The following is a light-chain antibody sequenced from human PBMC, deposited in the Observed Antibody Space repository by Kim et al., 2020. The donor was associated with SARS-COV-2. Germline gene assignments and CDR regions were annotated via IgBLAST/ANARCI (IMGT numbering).Light chain of an antibody. CDR1: QSLSTSS. J-gene: IGKJ1*01. Sequence: EVVLTQSPGTLSLSPGERATLSCRTSQSLSTSSLAWYHQKPGQAPSLVIYNVSNRATGIPDRFSGSGSGTEFTLIINRLEPEDLGAYYCQHYASSPFGQGTKVDIK. V-gene: IGKV3-20*01. CDR2: NVS. CDR3: QHYASSP.